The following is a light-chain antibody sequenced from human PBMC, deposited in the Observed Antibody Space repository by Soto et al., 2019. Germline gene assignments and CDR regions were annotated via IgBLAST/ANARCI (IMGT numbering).Light chain of an antibody. Sequence: EIVMTQSPATLSVSPGERATLSCRASQSVSRNLAWYQQKPGQAPRLLIYGASTRATGIPARFSGSGSGTEFTLTINSLQSEDLAVYYCQQYNSWPPLTFGGGTKVEIK. J-gene: IGKJ4*01. CDR3: QQYNSWPPLT. CDR2: GAS. V-gene: IGKV3-15*01. CDR1: QSVSRN.